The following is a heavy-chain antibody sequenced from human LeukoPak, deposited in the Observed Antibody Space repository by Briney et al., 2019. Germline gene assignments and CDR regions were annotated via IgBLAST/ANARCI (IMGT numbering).Heavy chain of an antibody. CDR1: GFTFSSYW. V-gene: IGHV3-7*01. D-gene: IGHD3-10*01. CDR2: IRQDGSEK. Sequence: PGGSLRLSCAASGFTFSSYWMTWVRQAPGKGLEWVANIRQDGSEKYYVDSVRGRFTISRDNAKNSLYLQMNSLRAEDTAIYYCARDSGLDYWGQGTLVTVSS. CDR3: ARDSGLDY. J-gene: IGHJ4*02.